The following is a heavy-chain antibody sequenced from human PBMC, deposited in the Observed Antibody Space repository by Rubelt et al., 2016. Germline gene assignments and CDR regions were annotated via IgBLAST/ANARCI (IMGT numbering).Heavy chain of an antibody. CDR1: GYTFTSYA. CDR3: ARSKDTAMVTDADWYFDL. CDR2: INAGNGNT. D-gene: IGHD5-18*01. V-gene: IGHV1-3*01. J-gene: IGHJ2*01. Sequence: QVQLVQSGVEVKKPGASVKVSCKASGYTFTSYAMHWVRQAPGQRLEWMGWINAGNGNTKYSQKFQGRVTITRETAASTAYMELSSLRSEDTAVYYCARSKDTAMVTDADWYFDLWGRGTLVTVSS.